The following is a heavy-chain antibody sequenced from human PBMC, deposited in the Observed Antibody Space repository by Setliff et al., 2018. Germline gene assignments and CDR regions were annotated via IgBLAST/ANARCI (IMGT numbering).Heavy chain of an antibody. CDR3: ARDGYYNFWSGYYLSYYYYYMDV. CDR1: GFTFSTYS. V-gene: IGHV3-23*01. CDR2: ISGDSLYI. D-gene: IGHD3-3*01. J-gene: IGHJ6*03. Sequence: PGGSLRLSCAASGFTFSTYSMSWVRQAPGKGPQWVSAISGDSLYIYYTDSVKGRFTISRDNSKNTLYLQMHNLRAEDTATYYCARDGYYNFWSGYYLSYYYYYMDVWGKGTTVTVSS.